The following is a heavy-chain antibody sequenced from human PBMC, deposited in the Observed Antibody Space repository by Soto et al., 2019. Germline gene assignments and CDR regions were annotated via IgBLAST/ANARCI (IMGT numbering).Heavy chain of an antibody. J-gene: IGHJ6*03. CDR1: GYTFTSYG. Sequence: ASVKVSCKASGYTFTSYGISWVRQAPGQGLEWMGWISAYNGNTNYAQKLQGRVTMTTDTSTSTAYMELRSLRSDDTAVYYCARVQYDFGSGYYYPYHYYMDGWGKGTTVTVAS. CDR2: ISAYNGNT. D-gene: IGHD3-3*01. V-gene: IGHV1-18*01. CDR3: ARVQYDFGSGYYYPYHYYMDG.